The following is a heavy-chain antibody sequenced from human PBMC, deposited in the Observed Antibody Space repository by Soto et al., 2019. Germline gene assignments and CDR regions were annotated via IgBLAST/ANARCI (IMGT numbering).Heavy chain of an antibody. V-gene: IGHV1-69*13. D-gene: IGHD6-13*01. J-gene: IGHJ6*02. Sequence: ASVKVSCKASGGTFSSYAISWVRQAPGQGLEWMGGIIPIFGTANYAQKFQGRVTITADESTSTAYMELSSLRSEDTAVYYCARHESSIAAAGTSLYYYGMDVCGQGTTVTVSS. CDR1: GGTFSSYA. CDR3: ARHESSIAAAGTSLYYYGMDV. CDR2: IIPIFGTA.